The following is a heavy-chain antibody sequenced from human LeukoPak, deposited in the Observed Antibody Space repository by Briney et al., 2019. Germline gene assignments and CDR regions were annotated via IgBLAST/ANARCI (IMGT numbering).Heavy chain of an antibody. CDR3: AREYCSGGSCYPLHPYFDY. Sequence: ASVKVSCKASGYTFTSYYMHWVRQAPGQGLEWMGIINPSGGSTSYAQKFQGRVTMARDTSTSTVYIELSSLRSEDTAVYYCAREYCSGGSCYPLHPYFDYWGQGTLVTVSS. CDR1: GYTFTSYY. D-gene: IGHD2-15*01. CDR2: INPSGGST. J-gene: IGHJ4*02. V-gene: IGHV1-46*03.